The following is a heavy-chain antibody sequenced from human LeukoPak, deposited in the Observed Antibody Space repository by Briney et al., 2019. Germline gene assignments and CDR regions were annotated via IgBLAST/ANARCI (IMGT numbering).Heavy chain of an antibody. V-gene: IGHV3-21*01. CDR1: GFTFSSYS. Sequence: GGSLRLSCAASGFTFSSYSMNWVRQAPGKGLEWVSSISSSSSYIYYAGSVKGRFTISRDNAKNSLYLQMNSLRAEDTAVYYCARDRGSSSLGYWGQGTLVTVSS. J-gene: IGHJ4*02. CDR3: ARDRGSSSLGY. CDR2: ISSSSSYI. D-gene: IGHD6-13*01.